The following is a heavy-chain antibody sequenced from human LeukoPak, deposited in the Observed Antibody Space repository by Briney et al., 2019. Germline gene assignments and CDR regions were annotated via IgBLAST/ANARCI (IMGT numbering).Heavy chain of an antibody. V-gene: IGHV3-30*04. CDR1: GFTFSSCA. CDR2: ISYDATYK. CDR3: ATDKGSGWSPWYCDL. J-gene: IGHJ2*01. Sequence: GGSLRLSCGASGFTFSSCAMLWVRQAPGKGLEWVAFISYDATYKYYADSMKGRFTISRDNSRRTLYLELNSLRLEDTAVYYCATDKGSGWSPWYCDLWGRGTLVTVSS. D-gene: IGHD6-19*01.